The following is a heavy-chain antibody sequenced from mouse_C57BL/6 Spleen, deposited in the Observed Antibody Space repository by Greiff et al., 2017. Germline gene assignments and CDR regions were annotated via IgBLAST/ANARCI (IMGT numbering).Heavy chain of an antibody. V-gene: IGHV5-17*01. CDR3: ARGDSSHWYFDV. Sequence: EVKVMESGGGLVKPGGSLKLSCAASGFTFSDYGMHWVRQAPEKGLEWVAYISSGSGTIYYADTVKGRFTISGDNAKNTLFLQMTSLRSEDTAMYYCARGDSSHWYFDVWGTGTTVTVSS. CDR1: GFTFSDYG. J-gene: IGHJ1*03. D-gene: IGHD1-1*01. CDR2: ISSGSGTI.